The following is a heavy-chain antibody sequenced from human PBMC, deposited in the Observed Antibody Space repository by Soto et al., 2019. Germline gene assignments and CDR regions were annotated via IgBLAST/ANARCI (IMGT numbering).Heavy chain of an antibody. CDR2: ISYDGSNK. V-gene: IGHV3-30*18. CDR1: GFTFSSYG. Sequence: GGSLRLSCAASGFTFSSYGMHWVRQAPGKGLEWVAVISYDGSNKYYADSVKGRFTISRDNSKNTLYLQMNSLRAEDTAVYYCANDILTGYYYYYGMDVWGQGTTVTVSS. CDR3: ANDILTGYYYYYGMDV. D-gene: IGHD3-9*01. J-gene: IGHJ6*02.